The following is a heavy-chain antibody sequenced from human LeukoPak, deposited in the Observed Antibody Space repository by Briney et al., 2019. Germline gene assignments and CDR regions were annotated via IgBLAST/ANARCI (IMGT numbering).Heavy chain of an antibody. CDR2: IKQDGSEK. Sequence: GGSLRLSCAASGFTFSSYGMHWVRQAPGKGLEWVANIKQDGSEKQYVDPVKGRFAISRDNAKKSLYLQINTLRAEDTAVYYCVRGPHIAATSYWGQGTLVTVSS. CDR1: GFTFSSYG. CDR3: VRGPHIAATSY. J-gene: IGHJ4*02. V-gene: IGHV3-7*03. D-gene: IGHD6-25*01.